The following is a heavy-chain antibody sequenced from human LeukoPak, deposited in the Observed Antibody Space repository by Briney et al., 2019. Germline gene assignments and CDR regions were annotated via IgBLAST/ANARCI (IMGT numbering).Heavy chain of an antibody. CDR1: GYSFTSYW. Sequence: GESLKISCKGSGYSFTSYWIGWVRQMPGKRLERMGIVYPGDSDTRYSPSFQGQVTISADKSISTAYLQWSSLKASDTAMYYCARLVTTGYYYMDVWGKGTTVTVSS. V-gene: IGHV5-51*01. CDR2: VYPGDSDT. D-gene: IGHD4-17*01. CDR3: ARLVTTGYYYMDV. J-gene: IGHJ6*03.